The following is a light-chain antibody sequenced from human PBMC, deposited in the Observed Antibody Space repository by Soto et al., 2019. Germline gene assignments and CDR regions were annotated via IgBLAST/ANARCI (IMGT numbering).Light chain of an antibody. CDR1: SGHSSYA. Sequence: QPVLTQSPSASASLGASVKLTCTLSSGHSSYAIAWQQQQPEKGPRYLMKLNSDGSHSKGDGIPDRFSGSSSGAERYLTISSLQSEDEADYYCQTWGTGVFGTGTKVTVL. CDR3: QTWGTGV. J-gene: IGLJ1*01. V-gene: IGLV4-69*01. CDR2: LNSDGSH.